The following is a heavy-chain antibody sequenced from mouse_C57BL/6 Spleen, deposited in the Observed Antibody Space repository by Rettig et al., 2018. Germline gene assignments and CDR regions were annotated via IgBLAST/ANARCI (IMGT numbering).Heavy chain of an antibody. V-gene: IGHV1-77*01. J-gene: IGHJ2*01. Sequence: KFKGKATLTADKSSSTAYMQLSSLTSEDSAVYFCARSAYDYVFDYWGQGTTLTVSS. D-gene: IGHD2-4*01. CDR3: ARSAYDYVFDY.